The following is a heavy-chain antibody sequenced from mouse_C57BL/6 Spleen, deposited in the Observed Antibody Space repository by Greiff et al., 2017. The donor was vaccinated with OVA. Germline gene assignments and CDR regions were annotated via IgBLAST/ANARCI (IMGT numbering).Heavy chain of an antibody. J-gene: IGHJ3*01. Sequence: QVQLQQSGAELVRPGTSVKVSCKASGYAFTNYLIEWVKQRPGQGLEWIGVINPGSGGTNYNEKFKGKATLTADKSSSTAYMQLSSLTSEDSAVYFCARGGGDGYYGAYWGQGTLVTVSA. CDR1: GYAFTNYL. D-gene: IGHD2-3*01. CDR3: ARGGGDGYYGAY. V-gene: IGHV1-54*01. CDR2: INPGSGGT.